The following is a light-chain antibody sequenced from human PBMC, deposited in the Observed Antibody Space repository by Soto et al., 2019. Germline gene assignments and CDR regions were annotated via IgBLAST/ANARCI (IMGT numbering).Light chain of an antibody. CDR2: DAS. J-gene: IGKJ1*01. Sequence: DIQMTQAPSTLSASVGDRVTITCRASQSISSWLAWYQKKPGKAPKLLIYDASCLESGVPSRFSGSGSGTEFSVPIRCMQPDDFSTYYCQHYNSYSPTFGQGTKGEI. CDR3: QHYNSYSPT. V-gene: IGKV1-5*01. CDR1: QSISSW.